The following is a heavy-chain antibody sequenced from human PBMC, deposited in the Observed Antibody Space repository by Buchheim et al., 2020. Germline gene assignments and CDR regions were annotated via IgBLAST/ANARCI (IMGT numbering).Heavy chain of an antibody. V-gene: IGHV3-7*01. J-gene: IGHJ6*02. CDR1: GFTFSSYW. Sequence: EVQLVESGGGLVQPGGSLRLSCAASGFTFSSYWMSWVRQAPGKGLEWVANIKQDGSEKYYEDSVKGRFTISRDNAKNSLYLQMNSLRAEDTAVYYCARVVLRRVVATKIYYYYYGMDVWGQGTT. CDR2: IKQDGSEK. CDR3: ARVVLRRVVATKIYYYYYGMDV. D-gene: IGHD5-12*01.